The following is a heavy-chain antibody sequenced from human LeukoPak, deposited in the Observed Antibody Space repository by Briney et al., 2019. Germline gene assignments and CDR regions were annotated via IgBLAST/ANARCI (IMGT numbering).Heavy chain of an antibody. CDR1: GFIFSSYA. Sequence: QPGGSLRLSCAASGFIFSSYAMSWVREAPARGLEWASSLRGNGDTFYAHSVKGRFTLSRDESRNTVYLHLNELRVEDTAVYYCAKASWVSTADAVLWGQGTVVTVSS. CDR3: AKASWVSTADAVL. D-gene: IGHD3-16*01. CDR2: LRGNGDT. V-gene: IGHV3-23*01. J-gene: IGHJ4*02.